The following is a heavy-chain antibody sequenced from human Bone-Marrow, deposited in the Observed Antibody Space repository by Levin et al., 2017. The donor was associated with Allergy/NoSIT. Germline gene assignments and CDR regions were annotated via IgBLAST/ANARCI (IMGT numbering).Heavy chain of an antibody. CDR1: GGSISSGDYY. V-gene: IGHV4-31*03. CDR2: ISYSGNT. Sequence: SETLSLTCTVSGGSISSGDYYWTWIRQHPGKGLECLGYISYSGNTYYNSSLKSRVFMSLDTSKNQFSLRLTSVTAADTAVYYCARIGQQLIRNWGQGTLVTVSS. D-gene: IGHD6-13*01. J-gene: IGHJ4*02. CDR3: ARIGQQLIRN.